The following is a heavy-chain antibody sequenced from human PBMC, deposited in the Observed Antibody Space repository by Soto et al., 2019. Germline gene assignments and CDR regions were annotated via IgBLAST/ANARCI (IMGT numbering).Heavy chain of an antibody. J-gene: IGHJ4*02. D-gene: IGHD3-10*01. Sequence: EVQLLESGGGLVQPGGSLRLSCAASGFTFSSYAMSWVRQAPGKGLEWVSAISGSGGSTYYADSVKGRFTISRDNSKKTMYLQMNSLRAVDTGVYYWAKDGLLRGVIITDYWGQGTLVTVSS. CDR3: AKDGLLRGVIITDY. V-gene: IGHV3-23*01. CDR2: ISGSGGST. CDR1: GFTFSSYA.